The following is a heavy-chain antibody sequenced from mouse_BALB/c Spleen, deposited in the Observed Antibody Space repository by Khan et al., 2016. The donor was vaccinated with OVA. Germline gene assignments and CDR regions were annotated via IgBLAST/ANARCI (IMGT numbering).Heavy chain of an antibody. J-gene: IGHJ4*01. CDR3: ASGPPYYGYAMDY. CDR2: IDTSDSYT. D-gene: IGHD1-1*01. CDR1: GYTFTDYW. Sequence: QVRLQQSGAELVMPGASVKMSCKASGYTFTDYWMHWVKQRPGQGLEWIGAIDTSDSYTSYNQKFKGKATLTVDESSSTAYMQLSSLTSEDSAVYYCASGPPYYGYAMDYWGQGTSVTVSS. V-gene: IGHV1-69*01.